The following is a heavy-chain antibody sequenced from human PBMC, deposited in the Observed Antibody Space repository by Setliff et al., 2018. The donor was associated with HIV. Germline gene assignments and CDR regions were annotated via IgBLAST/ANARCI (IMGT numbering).Heavy chain of an antibody. D-gene: IGHD5-18*01. J-gene: IGHJ4*02. V-gene: IGHV3-11*04. CDR3: ARDFRIQLWLRSPFDY. Sequence: GGSLRLSCEASGFTFSDFYMSWIRQAPGKGLEWIAYISGTGNTVYHSASVRGRFSISRDNANRSVSLEMRSLRGDDTAVYYCARDFRIQLWLRSPFDYWGLGILVTVSS. CDR1: GFTFSDFY. CDR2: ISGTGNTV.